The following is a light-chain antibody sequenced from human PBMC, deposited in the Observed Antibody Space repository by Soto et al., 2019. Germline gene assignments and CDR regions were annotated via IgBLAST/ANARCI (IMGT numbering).Light chain of an antibody. J-gene: IGLJ2*01. V-gene: IGLV1-44*01. CDR1: SSNIGSNI. CDR2: RNN. Sequence: QSVLTQPPSVSGTPGQRVTISCSGSSSNIGSNIVNWYQQVPGAAPKLLISRNNQRPSGVPDRFSGSKSGTSASLAISGLQSEDDADYYCAAWDVSLNGRVFGGGTKLTVL. CDR3: AAWDVSLNGRV.